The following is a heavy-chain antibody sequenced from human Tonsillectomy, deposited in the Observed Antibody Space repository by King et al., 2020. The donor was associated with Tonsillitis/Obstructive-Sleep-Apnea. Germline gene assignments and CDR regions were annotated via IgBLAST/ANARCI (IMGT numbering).Heavy chain of an antibody. D-gene: IGHD2-15*01. V-gene: IGHV3-33*01. Sequence: VQLVESGGGVVQPGRSLRLSCAAAGFTFRSYGMHWVRQAPGKGLEGVAVIWYCGSNKIFADSVKSRFTISREHSKNTLYLKMNSLRAEDTAVYYCARDYSAHFDYWGQGTLVTVSS. CDR3: ARDYSAHFDY. CDR2: IWYCGSNK. CDR1: GFTFRSYG. J-gene: IGHJ4*02.